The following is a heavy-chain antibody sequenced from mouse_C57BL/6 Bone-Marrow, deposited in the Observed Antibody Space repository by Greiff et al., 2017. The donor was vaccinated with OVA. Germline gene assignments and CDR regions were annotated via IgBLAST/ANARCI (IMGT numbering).Heavy chain of an antibody. CDR3: ARRRAD. Sequence: EVQVVESGGGLVQPGGSLKLSCAASGFTFSDYYMYWVRQTPEKRLEWVAYISNGGGSTYYPDTVKGRFTISRDNAKNTLYLQMSRLKSEDTSMYYCARRRADWGQGTLVTVSA. V-gene: IGHV5-12*01. CDR2: ISNGGGST. J-gene: IGHJ3*01. CDR1: GFTFSDYY.